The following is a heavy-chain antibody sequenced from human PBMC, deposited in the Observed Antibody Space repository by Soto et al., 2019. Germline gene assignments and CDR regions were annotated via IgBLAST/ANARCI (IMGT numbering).Heavy chain of an antibody. D-gene: IGHD6-19*01. Sequence: SETLSLTCTVSGGSIRSYCWTWIRQPPGEGLEWIGCICNSGTTNYNPSLKSRVTISVDTSKNQFSLQLSSVTAADTAVYYCARDRGIAVAGFYWFDPWGQGNLVTVSS. CDR3: ARDRGIAVAGFYWFDP. CDR1: GGSIRSYC. CDR2: ICNSGTT. J-gene: IGHJ5*02. V-gene: IGHV4-59*01.